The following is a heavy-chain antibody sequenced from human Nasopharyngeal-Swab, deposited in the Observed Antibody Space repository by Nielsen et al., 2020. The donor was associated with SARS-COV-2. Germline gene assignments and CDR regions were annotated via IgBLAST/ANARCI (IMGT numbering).Heavy chain of an antibody. CDR1: GFNFHTYA. CDR2: ISYDGSNQ. Sequence: GESLKISCVASGFNFHTYALHWVRQAPGKGLGWVAIISYDGSNQFYADSVKGRFTVSRDNSKNTLYLQMRSLTREDTAIYYCARGKDGVYYYYGMDVWGQGTTVTVSS. D-gene: IGHD4-17*01. V-gene: IGHV3-30*04. CDR3: ARGKDGVYYYYGMDV. J-gene: IGHJ6*02.